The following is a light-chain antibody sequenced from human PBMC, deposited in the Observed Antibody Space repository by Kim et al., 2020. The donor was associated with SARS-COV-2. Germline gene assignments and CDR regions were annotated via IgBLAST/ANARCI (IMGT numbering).Light chain of an antibody. Sequence: APVKLTCTLSSGHSSYAIAWHQQQPEKGPRYLMKVNNDGGHSKGDGIPDRFSGSSSGAERYLTISSLQSEDEADYFCQTWGDGIRVFGGGTQLTVL. J-gene: IGLJ7*01. CDR1: SGHSSYA. CDR3: QTWGDGIRV. CDR2: VNNDGGH. V-gene: IGLV4-69*01.